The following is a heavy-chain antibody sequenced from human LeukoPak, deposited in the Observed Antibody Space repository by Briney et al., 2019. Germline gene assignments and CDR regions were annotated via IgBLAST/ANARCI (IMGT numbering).Heavy chain of an antibody. Sequence: GGSLRLSCAASGFTFSMYTMNWVRQVPGTGLEWVSGISSGSSYIYYADSVKGRFTISRDNAKNSLYLQMNSLRADDTAVYYCARGVLARQWLVSFDYWGQGILVTVSS. CDR3: ARGVLARQWLVSFDY. D-gene: IGHD6-19*01. J-gene: IGHJ4*02. CDR1: GFTFSMYT. V-gene: IGHV3-21*01. CDR2: ISSGSSYI.